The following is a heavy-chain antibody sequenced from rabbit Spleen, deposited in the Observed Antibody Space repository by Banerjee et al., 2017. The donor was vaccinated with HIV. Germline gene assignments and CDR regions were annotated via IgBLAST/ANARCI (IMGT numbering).Heavy chain of an antibody. D-gene: IGHD8-1*01. CDR3: ARDSGSSFSSYGMDL. J-gene: IGHJ6*01. V-gene: IGHV1S45*01. Sequence: QEQLVESGGGLVQPEGSLTLTCKASGFSFSGSGYMCWVRPAPGKGLEWIACIESGSSGFTYFASWAKGRFTISKTSSTTVTLQMTSLTAADTATYFCARDSGSSFSSYGMDLWGPGDPRHRL. CDR1: GFSFSGSGY. CDR2: IESGSSGFT.